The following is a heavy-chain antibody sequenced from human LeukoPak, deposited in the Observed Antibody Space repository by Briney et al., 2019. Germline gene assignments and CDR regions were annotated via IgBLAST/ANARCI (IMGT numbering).Heavy chain of an antibody. J-gene: IGHJ5*02. CDR1: GGSISSRSYY. CDR3: AKGSGSYYPKYNWFDP. Sequence: PSETLSLTCTVSGGSISSRSYYWGWIRQPPGKGLEWIGKISDSGSTYYSPPLRSRVTISIDMSENQFSLKLSSVTAADTAVYYCAKGSGSYYPKYNWFDPWGQGTLVTVSS. V-gene: IGHV4-39*01. D-gene: IGHD3-10*01. CDR2: ISDSGST.